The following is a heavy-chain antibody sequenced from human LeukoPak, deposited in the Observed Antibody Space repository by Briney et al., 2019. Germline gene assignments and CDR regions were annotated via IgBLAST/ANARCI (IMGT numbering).Heavy chain of an antibody. D-gene: IGHD3-10*01. CDR3: AKDYSYGSGTSDAFDI. Sequence: GGSLRLSCAASGFTFDDYAMHSVRQASGKGLEWVSGISWNSGSIGYADSVKGRFTISRDSARNSLYLQMNSLRAEDTALYYCAKDYSYGSGTSDAFDIWGQGTMVTVSS. J-gene: IGHJ3*02. CDR1: GFTFDDYA. V-gene: IGHV3-9*01. CDR2: ISWNSGSI.